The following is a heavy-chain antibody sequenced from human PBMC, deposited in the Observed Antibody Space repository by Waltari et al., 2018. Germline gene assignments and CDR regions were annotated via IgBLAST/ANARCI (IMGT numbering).Heavy chain of an antibody. J-gene: IGHJ6*03. CDR3: ARVLKHYYYMDV. V-gene: IGHV4-59*01. CDR2: IYYSGRT. Sequence: QVQLQESVPGLVKHSETLSLTCTVSGGSISRYYWRRVRQPPGKGLEWIGYIYYSGRTNYNPSLKSRVTISVDTSKNQFSLKLSSVTAADTAVYYCARVLKHYYYMDVWGKGTTVTVSS. CDR1: GGSISRYY.